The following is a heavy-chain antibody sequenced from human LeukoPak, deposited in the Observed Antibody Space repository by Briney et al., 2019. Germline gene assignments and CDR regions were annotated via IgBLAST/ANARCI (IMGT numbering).Heavy chain of an antibody. J-gene: IGHJ2*01. CDR3: AGPVVTPGRRYFDP. D-gene: IGHD4-23*01. CDR2: ISGSGGDI. V-gene: IGHV3-23*01. Sequence: GGSLRLSCAASGFTFDSYGMSWVRQAPGKGLEWVSSISGSGGDIYYADSVKGRFTISRDNSKNTLVLQMNSLRAEDTAVYYCAGPVVTPGRRYFDPWGRGTLVTVSS. CDR1: GFTFDSYG.